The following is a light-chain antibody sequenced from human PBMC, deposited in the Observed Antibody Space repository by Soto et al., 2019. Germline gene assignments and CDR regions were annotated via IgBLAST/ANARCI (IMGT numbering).Light chain of an antibody. CDR2: GAS. Sequence: EIVMTQSPATLSVSPRERATLSCRASQSVNSDLAWYHQKPGQAPRLLIYGASTRATGIPARFSGSGSGTEFILTISSLQSEDFAVYYCQQYNTWPGTFGQGTKVEIK. V-gene: IGKV3-15*01. CDR1: QSVNSD. CDR3: QQYNTWPGT. J-gene: IGKJ1*01.